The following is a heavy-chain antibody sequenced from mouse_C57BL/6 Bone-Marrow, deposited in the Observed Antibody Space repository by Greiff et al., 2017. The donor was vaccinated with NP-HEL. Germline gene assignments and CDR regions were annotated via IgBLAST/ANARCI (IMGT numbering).Heavy chain of an antibody. J-gene: IGHJ1*03. D-gene: IGHD1-1*01. Sequence: QVQLQQSGAELVRPGTSVKVSCKASGYAFTNYLIEWVKQRPGQGLEWIGVINPGSGGTNYNEKFKGKATLTADKSSSTAYMQLSSLTSEDSAVYFCARSDGSSWNWYFDVWGTGTTVTVSS. CDR1: GYAFTNYL. V-gene: IGHV1-54*01. CDR3: ARSDGSSWNWYFDV. CDR2: INPGSGGT.